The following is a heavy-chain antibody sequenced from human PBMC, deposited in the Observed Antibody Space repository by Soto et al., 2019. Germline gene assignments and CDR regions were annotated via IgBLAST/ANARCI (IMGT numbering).Heavy chain of an antibody. CDR1: GISVSSKY. D-gene: IGHD6-19*01. V-gene: IGHV3-53*01. CDR2: LYTGGSP. Sequence: EVQLVESGGGLIQPGGSLRLSCAASGISVSSKYMTWVRQAPGKGLEWVSVLYTGGSPYYADSVKGRFTISRDNAKNTLFLQIDSLRAEDTAVSYCAITPWGHITGWSTSEVFEYWGRGTVVTVSS. CDR3: AITPWGHITGWSTSEVFEY. J-gene: IGHJ4*02.